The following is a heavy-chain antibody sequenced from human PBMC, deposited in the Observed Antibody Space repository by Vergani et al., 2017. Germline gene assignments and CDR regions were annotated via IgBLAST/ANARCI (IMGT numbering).Heavy chain of an antibody. V-gene: IGHV1-69*18. CDR3: AREDEQWLVVDY. D-gene: IGHD6-19*01. CDR1: GGTFSSYA. J-gene: IGHJ4*02. Sequence: QVQLVQSGAEVKKPGSSVKVSCKASGGTFSSYAISGVRQAPGQGLEWMGRIIPSFGTAKYAQKFQGRVTITADESTSTAYMELSSLRSEDTAVYYCAREDEQWLVVDYWGQGTLVTVSS. CDR2: IIPSFGTA.